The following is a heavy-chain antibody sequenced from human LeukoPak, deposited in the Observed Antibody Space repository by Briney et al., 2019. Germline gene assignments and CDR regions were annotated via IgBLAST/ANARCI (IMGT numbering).Heavy chain of an antibody. Sequence: GGSLRLSCAASGFTFSSYWMDWVRQAPGKGLEWVASINPDGNKKYSADSVKGRFTISRDNAENSLYLQMNSLRVEDTAFYYCARDLAYSRLDYWGQGMLVTVSS. V-gene: IGHV3-7*01. CDR2: INPDGNKK. J-gene: IGHJ4*02. D-gene: IGHD5-18*01. CDR1: GFTFSSYW. CDR3: ARDLAYSRLDY.